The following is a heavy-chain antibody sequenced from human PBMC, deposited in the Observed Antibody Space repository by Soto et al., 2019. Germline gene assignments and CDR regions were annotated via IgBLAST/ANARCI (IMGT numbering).Heavy chain of an antibody. J-gene: IGHJ4*02. CDR3: AKDMVHCTGTRCARYFEY. CDR1: KFTFSTYA. Sequence: PGGSLRLSCAASKFTFSTYAMSWVRQAPGKGLEWVSDISGSGDNTYYADSVKGRFTISRDNSKNTLYLQMDSLRAEDTAVYYCAKDMVHCTGTRCARYFEYWGQGTLVTSPQ. D-gene: IGHD2-8*02. CDR2: ISGSGDNT. V-gene: IGHV3-23*01.